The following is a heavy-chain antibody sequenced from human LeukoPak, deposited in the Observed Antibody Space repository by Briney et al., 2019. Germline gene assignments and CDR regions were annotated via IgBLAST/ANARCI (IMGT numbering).Heavy chain of an antibody. J-gene: IGHJ4*02. CDR2: IYYSGST. CDR1: GGSISSSSYY. V-gene: IGHV4-39*07. Sequence: SETLSLTCTVSGGSISSSSYYWGWIRQPPGKGLEWIGSIYYSGSTYYNPSLKSRVTISVDTSKNQFSLKLSSVTAADTAVYYCARTNIAAAENYFDYWGQGTLVTVSS. D-gene: IGHD6-13*01. CDR3: ARTNIAAAENYFDY.